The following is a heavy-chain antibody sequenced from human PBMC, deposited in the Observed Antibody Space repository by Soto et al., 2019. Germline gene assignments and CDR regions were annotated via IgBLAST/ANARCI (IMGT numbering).Heavy chain of an antibody. CDR2: ISSSGDII. CDR3: ARDRGGDSSPWREREYLDH. V-gene: IGHV3-48*03. CDR1: GFMFSSYE. Sequence: EVQLVESGGGLVQPGGSLRLSCEASGFMFSSYEMNWVRQSPGKGLEWVSYISSSGDIIYYADSVKGRFTISRDDAKNSMYLQMNSLGVEDTAIYYCARDRGGDSSPWREREYLDHWGQGTLVTVSS. D-gene: IGHD3-22*01. J-gene: IGHJ4*02.